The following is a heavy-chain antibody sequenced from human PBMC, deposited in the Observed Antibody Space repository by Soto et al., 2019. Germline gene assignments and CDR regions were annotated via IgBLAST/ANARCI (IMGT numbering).Heavy chain of an antibody. V-gene: IGHV4-4*02. CDR1: GGSISSSYW. Sequence: QVQLQESGPGLVKPSGTLSLTCAVSGGSISSSYWWSWVRQPPGKGLEWIGEIYHSGSTNYNPSLKSRVTISVEKSKNQFSLKLSSVTAADTAVYYCARRRITMIVVVYDAFDIWGQGTMVTVSS. J-gene: IGHJ3*02. D-gene: IGHD3-22*01. CDR3: ARRRITMIVVVYDAFDI. CDR2: IYHSGST.